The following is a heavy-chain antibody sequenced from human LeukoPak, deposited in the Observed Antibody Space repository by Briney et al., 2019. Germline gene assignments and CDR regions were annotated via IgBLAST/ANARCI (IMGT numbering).Heavy chain of an antibody. Sequence: PGGSLRLSCAASGFTFSRYWMHWVRQAPGKGLVWVSRINSDGSSTNYADSVKGRFTISRDNAKNTLYLLMNSLRVEDTAVYYCASSSGGFNWFDPWGQGTLATVSS. CDR1: GFTFSRYW. CDR3: ASSSGGFNWFDP. D-gene: IGHD6-19*01. CDR2: INSDGSST. V-gene: IGHV3-74*01. J-gene: IGHJ5*02.